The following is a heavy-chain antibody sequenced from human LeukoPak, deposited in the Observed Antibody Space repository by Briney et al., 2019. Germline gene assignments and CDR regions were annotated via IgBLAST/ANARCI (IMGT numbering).Heavy chain of an antibody. Sequence: SETLSLTYAVYGGSFSGYYWSWVRQPPGKGLEWIGEINHSGSTNYNPSLKSRVTISVDTSKNQFSLKLSSVTAADTAVYYCARGGPGDGYSIDYWGQGTLVTVSS. CDR3: ARGGPGDGYSIDY. CDR2: INHSGST. D-gene: IGHD5-24*01. CDR1: GGSFSGYY. J-gene: IGHJ4*02. V-gene: IGHV4-34*01.